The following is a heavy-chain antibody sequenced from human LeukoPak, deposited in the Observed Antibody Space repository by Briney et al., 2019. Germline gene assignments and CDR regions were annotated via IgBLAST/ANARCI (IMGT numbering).Heavy chain of an antibody. Sequence: SVKVSCKASGGTFSSYAISWVRQAPGQGLEWMGGIIPIFGTANYAQKFQGRVTITTDESTSTAYMELSSLRSEDTDVYYCASNYGGNSDYWGQGTLVTVSS. D-gene: IGHD4-23*01. V-gene: IGHV1-69*05. CDR3: ASNYGGNSDY. CDR2: IIPIFGTA. CDR1: GGTFSSYA. J-gene: IGHJ4*02.